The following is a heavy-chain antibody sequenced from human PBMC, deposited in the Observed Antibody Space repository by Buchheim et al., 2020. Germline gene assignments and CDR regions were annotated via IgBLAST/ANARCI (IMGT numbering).Heavy chain of an antibody. CDR2: INTYTGDP. J-gene: IGHJ6*02. D-gene: IGHD3-22*01. V-gene: IGHV7-4-1*02. Sequence: QGQLVQSGSELKTPGASVKVSCKASGYSFTESALNWIRQAPGQGLEWMGWINTYTGDPTYAQGFTGRFVFSLDTSVNTAYLQINNLRVEDISVYYCAKDFQDRMDVWGQGTT. CDR3: AKDFQDRMDV. CDR1: GYSFTESA.